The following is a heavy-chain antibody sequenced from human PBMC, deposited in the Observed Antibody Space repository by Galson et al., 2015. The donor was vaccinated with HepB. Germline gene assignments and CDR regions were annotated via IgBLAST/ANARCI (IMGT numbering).Heavy chain of an antibody. J-gene: IGHJ4*02. CDR1: ELTFSDHY. CDR3: TRPPRSVSPLDY. V-gene: IGHV3-72*01. D-gene: IGHD3-3*01. Sequence: SLRLSCAASELTFSDHYMDWVRQAPGKGLEWVGRSRDKDHSYTTEYAASVKGRFTISRDDSENSLYLQMNSLKIEDTAVYFCTRPPRSVSPLDYWGQGTLVTVSS. CDR2: SRDKDHSYTT.